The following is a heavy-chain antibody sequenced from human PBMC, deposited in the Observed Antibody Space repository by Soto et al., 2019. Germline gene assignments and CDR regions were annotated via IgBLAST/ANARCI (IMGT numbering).Heavy chain of an antibody. D-gene: IGHD3-22*01. CDR3: ALIPYYDSSGYPGRDY. CDR1: GYTFTSYA. J-gene: IGHJ4*02. CDR2: INAGNGNT. V-gene: IGHV1-3*01. Sequence: GASVKVSCKASGYTFTSYAMHWVRQAPGQRLEWMGWINAGNGNTKYSQKFQGRVTMTEDTSTDTAYMELSSLRSEDTAVYYCALIPYYDSSGYPGRDYWGQGTLVTVSS.